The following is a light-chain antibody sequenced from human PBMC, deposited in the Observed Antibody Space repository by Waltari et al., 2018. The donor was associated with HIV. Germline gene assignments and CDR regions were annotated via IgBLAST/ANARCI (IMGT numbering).Light chain of an antibody. CDR1: SSNIERNT. V-gene: IGLV1-44*01. CDR3: AAWDDSLDGYV. CDR2: SSN. Sequence: QSVLTQPPSASGTPGQRVTISCSGSSSNIERNTVNWYQQFPGTTPKVVIYSSNQRPSGVPARFSGARSGTSASLAISGLQSEDEAHYYCAAWDDSLDGYVFGPGTEVTVL. J-gene: IGLJ1*01.